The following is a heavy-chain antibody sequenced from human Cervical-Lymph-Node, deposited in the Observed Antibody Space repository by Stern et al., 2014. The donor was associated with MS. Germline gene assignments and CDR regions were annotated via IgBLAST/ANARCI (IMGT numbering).Heavy chain of an antibody. CDR1: GGTLSNYG. CDR3: ARNTLPTTGPFFYYGLEV. D-gene: IGHD1-1*01. V-gene: IGHV1-69*01. Sequence: VQLVESGAEVKRPGSSVKVSCKGSGGTLSNYGISWVRLAPGEGLEWMGGIIPVHGSPTYAQKFQGRVTITADERTDTVYMEMSSLKSDDTAVYYCARNTLPTTGPFFYYGLEVWGQGTAVTVSS. CDR2: IIPVHGSP. J-gene: IGHJ6*02.